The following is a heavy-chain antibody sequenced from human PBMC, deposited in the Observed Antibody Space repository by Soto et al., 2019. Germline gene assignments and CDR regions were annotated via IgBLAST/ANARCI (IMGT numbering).Heavy chain of an antibody. D-gene: IGHD6-13*01. J-gene: IGHJ6*02. Sequence: ETLSLTYAVSGYSISSGYYWGWLRQPPGKGLEWVSGISGSGASTHYADSVRGRLTISRDNSKNTLYLQMNSLRVEDTAVYYCAKWRSSWTNYYYYYGMDVWGQGTTVTVSS. CDR1: GYSISSGYY. CDR3: AKWRSSWTNYYYYYGMDV. V-gene: IGHV3-23*01. CDR2: ISGSGAST.